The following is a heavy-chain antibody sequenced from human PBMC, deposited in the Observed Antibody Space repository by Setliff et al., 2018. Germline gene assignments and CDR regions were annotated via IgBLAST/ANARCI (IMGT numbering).Heavy chain of an antibody. Sequence: GASVKVSCKASGSPFNTYDINWVRQAPGQGLGWLGRIDPYNAGTTYAEKMETKVTMTVDTSSNIGYMELRSLTSDDKGIYFCAMSSWPGRPNDFDLWGQGTEVTVSS. CDR2: IDPYNAGT. CDR3: AMSSWPGRPNDFDL. V-gene: IGHV1-18*01. J-gene: IGHJ3*01. CDR1: GSPFNTYD. D-gene: IGHD6-6*01.